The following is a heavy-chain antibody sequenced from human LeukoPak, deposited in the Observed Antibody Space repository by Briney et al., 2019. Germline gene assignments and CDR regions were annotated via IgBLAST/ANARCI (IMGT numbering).Heavy chain of an antibody. CDR1: GYTFTSYY. CDR2: INPSGGST. CDR3: ARNPLMVRGVIISPWYYYYYMDV. D-gene: IGHD3-10*01. J-gene: IGHJ6*03. Sequence: ASVKVSCKASGYTFTSYYMHWVRQAPGQGLEWMGIINPSGGSTSYAQKFQGRVTMTRDMSTSTVYMELSSLRSEDTAVYYCARNPLMVRGVIISPWYYYYYMDVWGKGTTVTVSS. V-gene: IGHV1-46*01.